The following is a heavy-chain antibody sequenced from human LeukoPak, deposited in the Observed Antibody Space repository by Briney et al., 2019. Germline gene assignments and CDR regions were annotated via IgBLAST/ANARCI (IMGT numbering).Heavy chain of an antibody. Sequence: ASVKVSCKASGYTFTSYAISWVRQAPGQGLEWMGGIIPIFGTANYAQKFQGRVTITADESTSTAYMELSSLRSEDTAVYYCARDRRGSYSPDFDIWGQGTMVTVSS. CDR2: IIPIFGTA. CDR3: ARDRRGSYSPDFDI. J-gene: IGHJ3*02. D-gene: IGHD1-26*01. V-gene: IGHV1-69*13. CDR1: GYTFTSYA.